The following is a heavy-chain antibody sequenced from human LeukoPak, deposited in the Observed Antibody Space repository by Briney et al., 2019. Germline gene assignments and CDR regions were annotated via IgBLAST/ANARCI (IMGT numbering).Heavy chain of an antibody. CDR3: ASSGRDSSSAGGYFDY. CDR1: GFTFSSYA. J-gene: IGHJ4*02. V-gene: IGHV3-64*01. D-gene: IGHD6-6*01. Sequence: GGCLRLSCAASGFTFSSYAMHWVRQAPGKGLEYVSAISSNGGSTYYANSVKGRFTISRDNSKNTLYLQMGSLRAEDMAVYYCASSGRDSSSAGGYFDYWGQGTLVTVSS. CDR2: ISSNGGST.